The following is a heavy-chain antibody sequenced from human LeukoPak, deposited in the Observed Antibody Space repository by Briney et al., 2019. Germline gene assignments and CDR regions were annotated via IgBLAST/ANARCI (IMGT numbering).Heavy chain of an antibody. CDR1: GFTFRDYN. J-gene: IGHJ4*02. Sequence: GGSLRLSCAASGFTFRDYNMSWIRQAPGKGLEYISYINTGGGSIYYADSVKGRFTISRDNSKNTLYLQMNSLRAEDTAVYYCAKSSDSSGYYYDLDXXGQGTLVTVSS. D-gene: IGHD3-22*01. V-gene: IGHV3-11*04. CDR3: AKSSDSSGYYYDLDX. CDR2: INTGGGSI.